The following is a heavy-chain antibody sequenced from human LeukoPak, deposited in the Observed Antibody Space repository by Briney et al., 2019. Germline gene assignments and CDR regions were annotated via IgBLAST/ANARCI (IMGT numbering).Heavy chain of an antibody. Sequence: GGSLRLSCAASGFSVSSNYMSWVRQAPGKGLEWVSVIYSGGYTYYADSVKGRFTISRHDSKKTVYLQMNSLKPEDTAVYYCARTGLQSKGYLDIWGQGTLVTVSS. V-gene: IGHV3-53*04. CDR1: GFSVSSNY. CDR2: IYSGGYT. J-gene: IGHJ4*02. CDR3: ARTGLQSKGYLDI. D-gene: IGHD5-24*01.